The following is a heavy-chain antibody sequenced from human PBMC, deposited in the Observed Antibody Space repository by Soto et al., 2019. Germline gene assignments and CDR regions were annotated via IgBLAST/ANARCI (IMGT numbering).Heavy chain of an antibody. CDR2: ISYDGSNK. CDR1: GFTFSSYA. CDR3: ARDMGLNDFWSGYPSYYFDY. D-gene: IGHD3-3*01. J-gene: IGHJ4*02. Sequence: GGSLRLSCAASGFTFSSYAMHWVRQAPGKGLEWVAVISYDGSNKYYADSVKGRFTISRDNSKNTLYLQMNSLRAEDTAVYYCARDMGLNDFWSGYPSYYFDYWGQGT. V-gene: IGHV3-30-3*01.